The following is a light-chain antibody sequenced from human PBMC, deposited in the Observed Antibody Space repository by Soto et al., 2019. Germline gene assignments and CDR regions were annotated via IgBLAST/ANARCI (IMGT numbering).Light chain of an antibody. Sequence: EIVLTQSPSTLSLSPGERATLSCRASQSVSSYLAWYQQKPGQAPRLLIYDASNGATGIPARFSGSGSGTVFTLTISSLEPEDFAVYYCQQRTNWPLFGQGTKLQIK. CDR1: QSVSSY. J-gene: IGKJ2*01. CDR2: DAS. CDR3: QQRTNWPL. V-gene: IGKV3-11*01.